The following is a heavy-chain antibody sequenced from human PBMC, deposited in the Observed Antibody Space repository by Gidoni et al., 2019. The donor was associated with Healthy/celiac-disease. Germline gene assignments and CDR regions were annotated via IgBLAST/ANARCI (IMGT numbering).Heavy chain of an antibody. CDR1: GCSISTSSYY. V-gene: IGHV4-39*01. CDR2: IYYSGST. CDR3: ARGDDILTDY. D-gene: IGHD3-9*01. Sequence: QLQLQESGPGLVKPSETLSLTCTVSGCSISTSSYYCGWIRQPPGKGLEWIGSIYYSGSTYYNPSIKSRVTITVDTSKNQFSLKLSSVTAADTAVYYCARGDDILTDYWGQGTLVTVSS. J-gene: IGHJ4*02.